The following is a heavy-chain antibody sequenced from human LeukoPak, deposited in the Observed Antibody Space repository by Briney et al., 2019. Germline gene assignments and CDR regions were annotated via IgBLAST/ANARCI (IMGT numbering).Heavy chain of an antibody. D-gene: IGHD5-24*01. V-gene: IGHV4-59*08. J-gene: IGHJ3*02. CDR1: DGSVSSYY. CDR3: ARHPPRESRGNAFDI. Sequence: KTSETLSLTCTVSDGSVSSYYWSWIRQPPGKGLEWIGYIYFSGTTNYNPSLKSRVAISVDTSKNQFSLKLSSVTAADTALHYCARHPPRESRGNAFDIWGQGTVVTVSS. CDR2: IYFSGTT.